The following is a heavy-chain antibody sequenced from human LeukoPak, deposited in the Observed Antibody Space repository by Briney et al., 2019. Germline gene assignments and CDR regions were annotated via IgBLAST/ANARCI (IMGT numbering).Heavy chain of an antibody. CDR1: GFTFTSSA. CDR3: AASYYYDSSGRGGYYYYYMDV. CDR2: IVVGSGNT. D-gene: IGHD3-22*01. J-gene: IGHJ6*03. Sequence: GTSVKVSCKASGFTFTSSAMQWVRQARGQRLEWIGWIVVGSGNTNYAQKFQERVTITRDMSTSTAYMELSSLRSEDTAVYYCAASYYYDSSGRGGYYYYYMDVSGKGTTVTVSS. V-gene: IGHV1-58*02.